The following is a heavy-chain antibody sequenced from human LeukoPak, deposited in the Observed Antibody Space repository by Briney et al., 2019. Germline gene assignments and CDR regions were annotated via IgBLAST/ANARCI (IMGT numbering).Heavy chain of an antibody. D-gene: IGHD4-17*01. J-gene: IGHJ4*02. CDR1: GYSFTSYW. V-gene: IGHV5-51*01. Sequence: GESLKISCKGSGYSFTSYWIGWVRQMPGKGLEWMGIIYPGDSDTRYSPSFQGQVTISADKSISTAYLQWSSQKASDTAMYYCARHGGRSYGDYYFDYWGQGTLVTVSS. CDR2: IYPGDSDT. CDR3: ARHGGRSYGDYYFDY.